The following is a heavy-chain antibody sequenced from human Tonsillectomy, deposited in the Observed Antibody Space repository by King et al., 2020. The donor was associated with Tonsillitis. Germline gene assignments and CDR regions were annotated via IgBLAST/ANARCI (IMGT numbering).Heavy chain of an antibody. CDR3: AKLGSFDY. Sequence: QLVQSGGGLVQPGGSLRLSCAASGFTFSSYAMSWVRQAPGKGLEWVSVISGGCCSTYYADSVKGRFTISRDNSKNTLYLQMNRLRAEEAAVYYCAKLGSFDYWGQGTLVTVSS. D-gene: IGHD3-10*01. J-gene: IGHJ4*02. CDR1: GFTFSSYA. CDR2: ISGGCCST. V-gene: IGHV3-23*04.